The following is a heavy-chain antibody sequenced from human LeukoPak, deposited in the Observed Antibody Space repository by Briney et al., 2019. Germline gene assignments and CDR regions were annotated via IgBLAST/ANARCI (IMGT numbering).Heavy chain of an antibody. CDR1: GFTFSNAW. Sequence: GGSLRLSCAASGFTFSNAWMSWVRQAPGKGLEWVGRIKSKTDGGTTDYAAPVKGRFTISRDNAKNSLYLQMNSLRAEDTAVYYCAREGGEWELLRTFDYWGQGTLVTVSS. CDR2: IKSKTDGGTT. V-gene: IGHV3-15*01. J-gene: IGHJ4*02. CDR3: AREGGEWELLRTFDY. D-gene: IGHD1-26*01.